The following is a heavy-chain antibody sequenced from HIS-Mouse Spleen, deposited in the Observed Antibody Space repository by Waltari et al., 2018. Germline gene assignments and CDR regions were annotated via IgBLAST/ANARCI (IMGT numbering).Heavy chain of an antibody. V-gene: IGHV3-15*01. Sequence: EVQLVESGGGLVKPGGSLRLSCAASGFTFSNAWMSWVRQAPGKGLGWVGRIKSKTDGGTTDYAAPVKGRFTISRDDSKNTLYLQMNSLKTEDTAVYYCTTGVRAGAFDIWGQGTMVTVSS. D-gene: IGHD6-19*01. J-gene: IGHJ3*02. CDR2: IKSKTDGGTT. CDR1: GFTFSNAW. CDR3: TTGVRAGAFDI.